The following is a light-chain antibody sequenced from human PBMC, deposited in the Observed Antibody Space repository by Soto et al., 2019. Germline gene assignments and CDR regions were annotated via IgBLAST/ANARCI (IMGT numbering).Light chain of an antibody. J-gene: IGKJ4*01. V-gene: IGKV4-1*01. CDR2: WAS. CDR1: QSIFYNSNNKNY. Sequence: DIVMTQSPDSLALSLGERATINCRSSQSIFYNSNNKNYLAWYQQKPGQPTRLLIYWASTRESGVPDRFSGSGSGTRFTLAISSLQAEDVAVYYCQQYYDIPLTFCWGTKVEIK. CDR3: QQYYDIPLT.